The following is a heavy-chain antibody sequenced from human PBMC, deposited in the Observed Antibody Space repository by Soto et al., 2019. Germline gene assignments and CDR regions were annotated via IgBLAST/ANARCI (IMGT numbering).Heavy chain of an antibody. J-gene: IGHJ6*02. CDR2: ISSSSSTI. CDR1: GFTFSSYS. CDR3: VRYYYDSSGYYYYGMDV. D-gene: IGHD3-22*01. Sequence: GGSLILSCAASGFTFSSYSMNCVRQAPGKGLEWVSYISSSSSTIYYADSVKGRFTISRDNAKNSLYLQMNSLRDEDTAVYYCVRYYYDSSGYYYYGMDVWGQGTTVTVSS. V-gene: IGHV3-48*02.